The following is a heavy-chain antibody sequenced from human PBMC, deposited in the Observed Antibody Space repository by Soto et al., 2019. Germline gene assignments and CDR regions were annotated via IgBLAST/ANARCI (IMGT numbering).Heavy chain of an antibody. CDR3: ATSLLVNGSGPSSYYYYYYGMDV. D-gene: IGHD3-10*01. Sequence: QVQLVESGGGVVQPGRSLRLSCAASGFTFSSYGMHWVRQAPGKGLEWVAVISYDGSNKYYADSVKGRFTISRDNSKNSLYLQMTSVRAEDAAVYYCATSLLVNGSGPSSYYYYYYGMDVWGQGSTVTFSS. CDR1: GFTFSSYG. J-gene: IGHJ6*02. CDR2: ISYDGSNK. V-gene: IGHV3-30*03.